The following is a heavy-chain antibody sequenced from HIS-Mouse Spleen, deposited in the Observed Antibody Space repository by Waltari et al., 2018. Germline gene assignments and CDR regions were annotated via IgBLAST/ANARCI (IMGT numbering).Heavy chain of an antibody. CDR3: AREIPYSSSWYDWYFDL. V-gene: IGHV4-39*07. CDR2: IYYSGST. Sequence: QLQLQESGPGLVKPSETLSPTCTVSGGSIRSSSSYWGGIGQPPGKGLEWIGSIYYSGSTYYNPSLKSRVTISVDTSKNQFSLKLSSVTAADTAVYYCAREIPYSSSWYDWYFDLWGRGTLVTVSS. J-gene: IGHJ2*01. D-gene: IGHD6-13*01. CDR1: GGSIRSSSSY.